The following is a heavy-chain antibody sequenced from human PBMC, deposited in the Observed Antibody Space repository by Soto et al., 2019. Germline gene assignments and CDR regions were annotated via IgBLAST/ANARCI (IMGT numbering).Heavy chain of an antibody. CDR1: GYTFANYA. CDR2: INAGNGNT. V-gene: IGHV1-3*01. Sequence: ASVKVSCKASGYTFANYAMQWVRQAPGQRLEWMGWINAGNGNTKYSQKFQGRVTITRDTSASTAYMELSSLRSEDTAVYYCAREKGLGTGTTNYYYGMDVWGQGTTVTVSS. J-gene: IGHJ6*02. CDR3: AREKGLGTGTTNYYYGMDV. D-gene: IGHD1-7*01.